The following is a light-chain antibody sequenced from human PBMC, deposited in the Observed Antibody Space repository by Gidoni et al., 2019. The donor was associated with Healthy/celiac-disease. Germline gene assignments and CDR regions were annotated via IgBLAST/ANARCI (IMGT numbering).Light chain of an antibody. Sequence: QSVLTPPPSLSGAPRPRVTLSCTGSSSNIGAGYDVPWYHQLPGTAPKLLIYGNSNRPSGVPDRFSGSKSGTSASLAITGLQAEDEADYYCQSYDSSLSGSNVVFGGGTKLTVL. CDR3: QSYDSSLSGSNVV. V-gene: IGLV1-40*01. J-gene: IGLJ2*01. CDR1: SSNIGAGYD. CDR2: GNS.